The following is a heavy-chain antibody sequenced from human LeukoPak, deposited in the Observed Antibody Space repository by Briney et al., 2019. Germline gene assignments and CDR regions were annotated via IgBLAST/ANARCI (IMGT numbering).Heavy chain of an antibody. V-gene: IGHV3-7*03. D-gene: IGHD3-22*01. CDR1: GFTFSRYW. J-gene: IGHJ3*02. CDR2: IKQDGSEK. Sequence: GGSLRLSCAASGFTFSRYWMSWVRQAPGKGLEWVANIKQDGSEKYYVDSVKGRFTISRDNSKNTLYLQMNSLRAEDTAVYYCAKARSGSTSYDAFDIWGQGTMVTVSS. CDR3: AKARSGSTSYDAFDI.